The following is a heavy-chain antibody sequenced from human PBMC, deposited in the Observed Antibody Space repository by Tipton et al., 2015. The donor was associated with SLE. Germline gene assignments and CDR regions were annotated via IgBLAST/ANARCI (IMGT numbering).Heavy chain of an antibody. J-gene: IGHJ4*02. CDR2: ISRDGSNT. V-gene: IGHV3-74*01. D-gene: IGHD3-3*01. CDR3: ARDPKTYDLWSGCFDF. CDR1: GFTFSSHW. Sequence: SLRLSCAASGFTFSSHWMYWVRQAPGKGLVWVSRISRDGSNTYYADSVEGRFTISRDNAKNTLYLQMHSLRVDDTAVYYCARDPKTYDLWSGCFDFWGLGTLVTVSS.